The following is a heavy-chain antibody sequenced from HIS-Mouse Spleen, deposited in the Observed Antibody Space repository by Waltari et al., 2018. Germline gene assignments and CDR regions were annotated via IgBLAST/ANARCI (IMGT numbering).Heavy chain of an antibody. J-gene: IGHJ5*02. CDR3: ARPKYNWNSIWFDP. D-gene: IGHD1-7*01. Sequence: QVQLVESGGGVVQPGRSLRLSCAASGFTFSSYAMHWVRQAPGKGLWLVEVISYDGSNKYYADSVKGRFTISRDNSKNTLYLQMNSLRAEDTAVYYCARPKYNWNSIWFDPWGQGTLVTVSS. V-gene: IGHV3-30*04. CDR2: ISYDGSNK. CDR1: GFTFSSYA.